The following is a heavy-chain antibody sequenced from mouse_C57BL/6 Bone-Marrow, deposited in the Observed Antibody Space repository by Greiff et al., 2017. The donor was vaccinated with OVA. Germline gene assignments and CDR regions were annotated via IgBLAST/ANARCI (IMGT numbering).Heavy chain of an antibody. J-gene: IGHJ2*01. CDR2: IYPSDSET. V-gene: IGHV1-61*01. D-gene: IGHD1-1*01. CDR3: ARGGRPPFDY. Sequence: QVQLKQPGAELVRPGSSVKLSCKASGYTFTSYWMDWVKQRPGQGLEWIGNIYPSDSETHYNQKFKDKATLTVDKSSSTAYMQLSSLTSEDSAVYYCARGGRPPFDYWGQGTTLTVSS. CDR1: GYTFTSYW.